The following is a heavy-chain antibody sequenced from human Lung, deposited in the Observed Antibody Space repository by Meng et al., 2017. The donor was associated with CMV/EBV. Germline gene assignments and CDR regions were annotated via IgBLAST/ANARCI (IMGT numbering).Heavy chain of an antibody. Sequence: GESLKISCAASGFTFSSYAMSWVRQAPGKGLEWVSAISGSGGSTYYADSVKGRFTISRDNSKNTLYLQMNSLRAEDMAVYYCAKASSSWPPGYWGQGTLVTVSS. CDR2: ISGSGGST. V-gene: IGHV3-23*01. CDR3: AKASSSWPPGY. J-gene: IGHJ4*02. CDR1: GFTFSSYA. D-gene: IGHD6-13*01.